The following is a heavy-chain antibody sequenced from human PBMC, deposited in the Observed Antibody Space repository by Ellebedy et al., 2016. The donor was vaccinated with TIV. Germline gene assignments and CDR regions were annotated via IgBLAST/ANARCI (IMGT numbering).Heavy chain of an antibody. CDR2: ISAYNGNT. CDR3: ARDERRSSTWYDY. D-gene: IGHD6-13*01. V-gene: IGHV1-18*04. CDR1: GYTFSSYG. Sequence: ASVKVSCKASGYTFSSYGVPWVRQAPGQGLEWMGWISAYNGNTKYGQKFQGRVNITTDTSTSTAYMELGSRRSDDTAMYYCARDERRSSTWYDYWGQGTLVTVSS. J-gene: IGHJ4*02.